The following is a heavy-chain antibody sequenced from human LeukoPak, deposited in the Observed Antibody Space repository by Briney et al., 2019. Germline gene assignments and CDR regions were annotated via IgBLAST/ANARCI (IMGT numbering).Heavy chain of an antibody. V-gene: IGHV3-23*01. Sequence: GGSLRLSCQASGFIFTDYAMSWVRQAPGKGLEWVSSINNGGGGTFFADSVKGRFAISRDDSRGMVYLQMNSLSAEDTAVYYCARSGLATCHYWGQGTLVTVSS. D-gene: IGHD3-10*01. J-gene: IGHJ4*02. CDR2: INNGGGGT. CDR1: GFIFTDYA. CDR3: ARSGLATCHY.